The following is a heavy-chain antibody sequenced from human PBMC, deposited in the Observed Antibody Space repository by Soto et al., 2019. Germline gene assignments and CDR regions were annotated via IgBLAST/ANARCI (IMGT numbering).Heavy chain of an antibody. CDR2: IYPGDSDT. D-gene: IGHD6-19*01. V-gene: IGHV5-51*01. CDR3: ARQMRGWHDAFDI. CDR1: GCSFTSYW. J-gene: IGHJ3*02. Sequence: GESLKISCKGTGCSFTSYWIGRVRQMPGKGLEWMGIIYPGDSDTRYSPSFQGQVTISADKSISTAYLKWSSLKASDTAMYYCARQMRGWHDAFDIWGQGTMVTVSS.